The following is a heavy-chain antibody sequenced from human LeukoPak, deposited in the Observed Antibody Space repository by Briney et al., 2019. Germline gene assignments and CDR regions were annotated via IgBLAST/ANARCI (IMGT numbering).Heavy chain of an antibody. CDR3: ARDRRAVAGPAFDY. CDR1: GYSISSGYY. D-gene: IGHD6-19*01. J-gene: IGHJ4*02. V-gene: IGHV4-38-2*02. Sequence: SETLSLTCTVSGYSISSGYYWGWIRQPPGKGLEWIGSMFRTGTTYYNPSLQSRVTISIDTSKNQFSLRMSSVTAADTAVYYCARDRRAVAGPAFDYWGQGTLVTVSS. CDR2: MFRTGTT.